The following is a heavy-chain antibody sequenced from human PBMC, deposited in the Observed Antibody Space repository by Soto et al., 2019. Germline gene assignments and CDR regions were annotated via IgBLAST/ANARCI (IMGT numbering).Heavy chain of an antibody. D-gene: IGHD6-6*01. CDR2: INPSGGST. CDR3: ARDPRGIAARRVVPSHRDYGMDV. J-gene: IGHJ6*02. V-gene: IGHV1-46*01. Sequence: ASVKVSCKASGYTFTSYYMHWVRQAPGQGLEWMGIINPSGGSTSYAQKFQGRVTMTRDTSTSTVYMELSSLRSEDTAVYYCARDPRGIAARRVVPSHRDYGMDVWGQGTTVTVSS. CDR1: GYTFTSYY.